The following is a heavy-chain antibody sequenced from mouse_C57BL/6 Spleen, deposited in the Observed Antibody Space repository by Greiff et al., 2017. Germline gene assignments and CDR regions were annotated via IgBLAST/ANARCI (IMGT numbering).Heavy chain of an antibody. CDR1: GYAFTNYL. J-gene: IGHJ4*01. CDR3: ARYGKDYYGSSYDAMDY. V-gene: IGHV1-54*01. CDR2: INPGSGGT. Sequence: VQLQQSGAELVRPGTSVKVSCKASGYAFTNYLIEWVKQRPGQGLEWIGVINPGSGGTNYNEKFKGKATLTADKSSSTAYMQLSSLTSEDSAVYFCARYGKDYYGSSYDAMDYWGQGTSVTVSS. D-gene: IGHD1-1*01.